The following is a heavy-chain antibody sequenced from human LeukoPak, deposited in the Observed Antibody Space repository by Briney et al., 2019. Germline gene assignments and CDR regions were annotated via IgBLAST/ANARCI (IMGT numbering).Heavy chain of an antibody. CDR1: GFTFSSYA. V-gene: IGHV3-30-3*02. D-gene: IGHD3-22*01. Sequence: GRSLRLSCAASGFTFSSYAMHWVRQAPGKGLGWVAVISYDGSNKYYADSVKGRFTISRDNSKNTLYLQMNSLRAEDTAVYYCVKRGYPDLYYYYGMDVWGQGTTVTVSS. J-gene: IGHJ6*02. CDR2: ISYDGSNK. CDR3: VKRGYPDLYYYYGMDV.